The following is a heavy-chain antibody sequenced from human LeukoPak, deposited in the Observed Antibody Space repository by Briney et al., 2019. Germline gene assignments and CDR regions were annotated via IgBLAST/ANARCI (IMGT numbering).Heavy chain of an antibody. CDR3: ARHEYNTMVRGVSNWFDP. J-gene: IGHJ5*02. CDR1: GDTFSNYYA. Sequence: SVKVSCKASGDTFSNYYAISWVRQAPGQGLEWMGRIIPILGIANYAQKFQGRVTITVDKSTSTAYMELSSLRSEDTAVYYCARHEYNTMVRGVSNWFDPWGQGTLVTVSS. V-gene: IGHV1-69*04. CDR2: IIPILGIA. D-gene: IGHD3-10*01.